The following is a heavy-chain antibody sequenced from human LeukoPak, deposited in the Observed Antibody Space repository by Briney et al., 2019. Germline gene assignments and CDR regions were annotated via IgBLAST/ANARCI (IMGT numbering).Heavy chain of an antibody. Sequence: GGSLRLSCAASGISVSENYMSWVRQAPGKGREWGCVVHRDGSIDYAASVTGPFTISRDIAENTLSLQMNSLRVEDTAVYYCARDSGSASWAYSWGQGTLVTVSS. CDR1: GISVSENY. CDR2: VHRDGSI. V-gene: IGHV3-66*02. CDR3: ARDSGSASWAYS. J-gene: IGHJ4*02. D-gene: IGHD2-15*01.